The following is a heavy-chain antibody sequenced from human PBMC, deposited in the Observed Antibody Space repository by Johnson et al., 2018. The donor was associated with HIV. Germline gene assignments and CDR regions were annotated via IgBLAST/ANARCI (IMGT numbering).Heavy chain of an antibody. CDR1: GFTVSSNY. D-gene: IGHD6-13*01. V-gene: IGHV3-53*01. J-gene: IGHJ3*02. CDR3: ARQQPSSVKGAFDI. CDR2: IDSGGST. Sequence: VQLVESGGGLIQPGGSLRLSCAASGFTVSSNYMSWVRQAPGKGLEWVSVIDSGGSTYYADSVKGRFTISRDNSKNTLYLQLNSLRAEDTAVYYCARQQPSSVKGAFDIWGQGTMVTVSS.